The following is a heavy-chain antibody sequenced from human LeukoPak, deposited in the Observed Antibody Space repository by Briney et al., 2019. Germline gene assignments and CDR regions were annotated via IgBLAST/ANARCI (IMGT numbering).Heavy chain of an antibody. J-gene: IGHJ4*02. CDR1: GFTFSSNW. CDR3: ARAGDILSPFDF. V-gene: IGHV3-66*01. CDR2: IYSGGRT. D-gene: IGHD3-9*01. Sequence: GGSLRLSCAASGFTFSSNWMSWVRQAPGKGLEWVSVIYSGGRTYYADSVKGRFTISRDNSKNTLYLQMNSLRAEDTAVYYCARAGDILSPFDFWGQGTRVTVSS.